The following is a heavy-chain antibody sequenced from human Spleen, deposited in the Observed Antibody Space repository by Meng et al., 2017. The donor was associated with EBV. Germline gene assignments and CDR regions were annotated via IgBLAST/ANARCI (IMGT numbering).Heavy chain of an antibody. J-gene: IGHJ4*02. CDR3: AGGWAPDY. CDR1: GYNFRNYY. Sequence: QVQRVESGADVKKPGASVKVSCKASGYNFRNYYMHWVRQAPGQGLEYMGRINPQNGGAHLVQKFQGRFTVTRDTSISTAYMELSSLTFDDTAVYYCAGGWAPDYWGQGTLVTVSS. V-gene: IGHV1-2*06. D-gene: IGHD6-19*01. CDR2: INPQNGGA.